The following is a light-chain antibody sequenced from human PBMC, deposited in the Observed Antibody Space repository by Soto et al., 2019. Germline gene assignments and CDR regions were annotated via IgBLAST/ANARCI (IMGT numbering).Light chain of an antibody. V-gene: IGKV3-20*01. J-gene: IGKJ4*01. CDR3: HQYASAPLT. CDR1: QTVAKNY. CDR2: DAS. Sequence: EIVLTQSPGTLSLSPGERATLSSRACQTVAKNYLAWYQQQPGQAPRLLIYDASTRATGIPDRFSGSGSATDFTLTINRLEPEDFAVYYCHQYASAPLTFGGGTKVEI.